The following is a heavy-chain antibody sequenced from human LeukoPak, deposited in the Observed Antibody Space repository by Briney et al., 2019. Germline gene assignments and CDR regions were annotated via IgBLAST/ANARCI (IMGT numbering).Heavy chain of an antibody. Sequence: PGGSLRLSCAASGFTFSNAWMSWVRQAPGKGLEWVSYISSSSSTIYYADSVKGRFTISRDNAKNSLHLQMNSLRAEDTAVYYCASLLSSGWYLENYWGQGTLVTVSP. V-gene: IGHV3-48*01. CDR2: ISSSSSTI. J-gene: IGHJ4*02. CDR1: GFTFSNAW. D-gene: IGHD6-19*01. CDR3: ASLLSSGWYLENY.